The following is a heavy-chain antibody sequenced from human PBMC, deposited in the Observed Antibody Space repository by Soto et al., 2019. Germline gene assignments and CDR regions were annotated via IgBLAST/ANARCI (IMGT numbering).Heavy chain of an antibody. D-gene: IGHD6-13*01. CDR3: ARGRIAPAYFQF. CDR1: GFAFNSYA. Sequence: EVQLLESGGGLVQPGGSLRPSCVASGFAFNSYALTWVRQAPGKGLEWVSSISGGGGAAFYADSVRDRFSISKDKSTNTLYLQMNSLRVEDTALYFCARGRIAPAYFQFWGPGTPVSVSS. J-gene: IGHJ1*01. V-gene: IGHV3-23*01. CDR2: ISGGGGAA.